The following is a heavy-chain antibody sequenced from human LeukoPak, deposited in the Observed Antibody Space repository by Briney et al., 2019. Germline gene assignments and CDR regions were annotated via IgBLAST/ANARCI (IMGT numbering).Heavy chain of an antibody. CDR1: GFTFSSYV. Sequence: GRSLRLSCAASGFTFSSYVMHWVRQAPGKGLEWVAIISYDGSNEYYADSVKGRFTISRDNSKNTLYLQMNSLRAEDTAVYYCAREYYYDSSGYYRRVLQHWGQGTLVTVSS. J-gene: IGHJ1*01. D-gene: IGHD3-22*01. V-gene: IGHV3-30*14. CDR2: ISYDGSNE. CDR3: AREYYYDSSGYYRRVLQH.